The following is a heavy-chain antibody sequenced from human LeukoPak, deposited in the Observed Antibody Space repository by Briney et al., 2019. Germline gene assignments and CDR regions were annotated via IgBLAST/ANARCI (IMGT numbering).Heavy chain of an antibody. CDR2: ISGSGGST. D-gene: IGHD4-11*01. V-gene: IGHV3-23*01. Sequence: GGSLRLSCAASGFTFSSYAMSWVRQAPGKGLEWVSAISGSGGSTYHADSVKGRFAISRDNSKNTLYLQMNSLRAEDTAVYYCGRLHPTDNWFDPWGQGTLVTVSS. CDR1: GFTFSSYA. CDR3: GRLHPTDNWFDP. J-gene: IGHJ5*02.